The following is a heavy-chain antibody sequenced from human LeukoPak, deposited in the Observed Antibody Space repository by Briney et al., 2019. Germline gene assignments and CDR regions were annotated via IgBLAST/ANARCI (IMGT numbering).Heavy chain of an antibody. J-gene: IGHJ4*02. Sequence: PGGSLRLSCAASGFTFSSYSMNWVRQAPGKGLEWVSSISSSSSYIYYADSVKGRFTISRDNAKNSLYLQMNSLRAEDTAVYYCARDLRIAAAGIDSWGQGTLVTVSS. CDR1: GFTFSSYS. CDR3: ARDLRIAAAGIDS. CDR2: ISSSSSYI. D-gene: IGHD6-13*01. V-gene: IGHV3-21*01.